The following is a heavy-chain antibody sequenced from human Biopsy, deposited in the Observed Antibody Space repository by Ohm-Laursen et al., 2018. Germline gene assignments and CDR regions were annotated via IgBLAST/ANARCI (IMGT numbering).Heavy chain of an antibody. CDR1: GGSISSSTTDY. Sequence: SGTLSLTCTVSGGSISSSTTDYWAWLRQPPGKGLEWIGSIFYTGIIFYNPSLKSRVSISVDTSKNQFSLNLNSVTASDTALYYCARRPTGFWFDPWGQGTLVIVSS. CDR3: ARRPTGFWFDP. J-gene: IGHJ5*02. V-gene: IGHV4-39*01. CDR2: IFYTGII.